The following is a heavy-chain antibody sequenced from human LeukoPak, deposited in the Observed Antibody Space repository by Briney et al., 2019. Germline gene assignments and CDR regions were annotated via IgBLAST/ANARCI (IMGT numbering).Heavy chain of an antibody. CDR3: SNEGTYL. CDR2: IYSGGTT. Sequence: PGGSLRLSCAASGLTVNSNYMNWVRQAPGKGLQWVSVIYSGGTTYYADSVKGRFTISIDNAKNTLYLQMDSLRAEDTAVYYCSNEGTYLGGHGTLVTVSS. D-gene: IGHD2-2*01. J-gene: IGHJ4*01. CDR1: GLTVNSNY. V-gene: IGHV3-53*01.